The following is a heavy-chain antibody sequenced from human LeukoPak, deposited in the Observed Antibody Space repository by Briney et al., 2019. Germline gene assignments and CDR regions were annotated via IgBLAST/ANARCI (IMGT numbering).Heavy chain of an antibody. CDR1: GFTFTTYW. Sequence: PGESLRLSCAASGFTFTTYWMSWIRQLPGKGLEWVANIKQDGTEKYYVDSVKGRFTISRDNAKNTLYLQMNSLRAEDTAVYYCARGARVLRYFDWSDAFDIWGQGTMVTVSS. V-gene: IGHV3-7*04. J-gene: IGHJ3*02. D-gene: IGHD3-9*01. CDR3: ARGARVLRYFDWSDAFDI. CDR2: IKQDGTEK.